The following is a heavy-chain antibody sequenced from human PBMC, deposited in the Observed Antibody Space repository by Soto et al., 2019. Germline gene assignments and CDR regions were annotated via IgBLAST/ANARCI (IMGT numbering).Heavy chain of an antibody. CDR3: ARSRLGVELFDP. V-gene: IGHV4-31*03. CDR2: IYYSGST. J-gene: IGHJ5*02. CDR1: GGSINSGGYY. Sequence: PSETLSLTCTVSGGSINSGGYYWSWIRQHPGKGLEWIGYIYYSGSTYYNPSLKSRVTISVDTSKNQFSLKLSSVTAADTAVYYCARSRLGVELFDPSGQGILVTVSS. D-gene: IGHD3-3*01.